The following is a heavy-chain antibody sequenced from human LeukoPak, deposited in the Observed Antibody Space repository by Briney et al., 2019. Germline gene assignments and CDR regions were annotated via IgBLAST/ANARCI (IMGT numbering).Heavy chain of an antibody. D-gene: IGHD1-26*01. CDR2: SRNKPNSYTT. J-gene: IGHJ6*02. CDR3: ARSGSYNQVDYPYNAMDV. V-gene: IGHV3-72*01. Sequence: PGGSLRLSCVASGFTLSDHHVDWVRQAPGKGLEWVGRSRNKPNSYTTEYAASVKGRFTFSRDDSKNSVSLQMNSLKTEDTAVYYCARSGSYNQVDYPYNAMDVWGQGTLVTVSS. CDR1: GFTLSDHH.